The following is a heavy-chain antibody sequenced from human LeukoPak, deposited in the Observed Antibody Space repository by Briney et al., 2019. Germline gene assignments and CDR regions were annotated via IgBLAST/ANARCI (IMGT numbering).Heavy chain of an antibody. Sequence: PSETLSLTCTVSGGSISSYYWSWIRQPAGKGLEWIGYIYYSGSTNYSPSLKSRVTISVDTSKNQFSLKLSSVTAADTAVYYCARHSGSYLRIDYWGQGTLVTVSS. CDR1: GGSISSYY. J-gene: IGHJ4*02. V-gene: IGHV4-59*08. D-gene: IGHD1-26*01. CDR3: ARHSGSYLRIDY. CDR2: IYYSGST.